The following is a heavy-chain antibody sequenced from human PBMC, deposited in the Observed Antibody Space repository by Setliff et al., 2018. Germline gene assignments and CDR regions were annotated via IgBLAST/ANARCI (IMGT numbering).Heavy chain of an antibody. D-gene: IGHD3-3*01. J-gene: IGHJ6*03. CDR3: ARVSGFLYVDV. Sequence: SETLSLTCTVSGGSISYNYWSWIRQPAGKGLQWIGHIYTSWSTNYNPSLKSRVTMSVDTTKNQFSLKLTSVTAADTAVYYCARVSGFLYVDVWGKGTTVTVSS. CDR2: IYTSWST. CDR1: GGSISYNY. V-gene: IGHV4-4*07.